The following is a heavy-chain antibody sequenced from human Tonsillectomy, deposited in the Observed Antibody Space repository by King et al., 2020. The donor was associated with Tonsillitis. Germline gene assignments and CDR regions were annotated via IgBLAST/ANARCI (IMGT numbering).Heavy chain of an antibody. D-gene: IGHD2/OR15-2a*01. CDR3: AKPREYPSYYFDY. CDR1: GFTFSSYA. V-gene: IGHV3-23*04. CDR2: ISGSGGST. J-gene: IGHJ4*02. Sequence: VQLVESGGGLVRRGGSLRLSCAASGFTFSSYAMSWVRQAPGKGLEWVSAISGSGGSTYYADSVKGRFTTSRENSKNTLYLQMNSLRAEDTAVYYCAKPREYPSYYFDYWGQGTLVTVSS.